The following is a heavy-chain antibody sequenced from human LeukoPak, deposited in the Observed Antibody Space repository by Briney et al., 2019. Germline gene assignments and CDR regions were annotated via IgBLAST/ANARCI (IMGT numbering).Heavy chain of an antibody. Sequence: PSETLSLTCAVYGGFFSGYYWSWIRQPPGKGLEWIGEINHSGSTNYNPSLKSRVTISVDTSKNQFSLKLSSVTAADTAVYYCARLDELVLAFDYWDQGTLVTVSS. CDR3: ARLDELVLAFDY. CDR2: INHSGST. V-gene: IGHV4-34*01. J-gene: IGHJ4*02. CDR1: GGFFSGYY. D-gene: IGHD6-6*01.